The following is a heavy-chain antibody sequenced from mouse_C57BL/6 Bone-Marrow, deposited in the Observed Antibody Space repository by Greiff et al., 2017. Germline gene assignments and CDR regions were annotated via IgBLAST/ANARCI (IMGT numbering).Heavy chain of an antibody. CDR2: ISSGGDYI. V-gene: IGHV5-9-1*02. CDR1: GFTFSSYA. J-gene: IGHJ3*01. D-gene: IGHD1-1*01. Sequence: EVQLVESGEGLVKPGGSLKLSCAASGFTFSSYAMSWVRQTPEKRLEWVADISSGGDYIYYADTVKGRFPISRDNARNTLYLQMSSLKSEDTAMYSCTRGDYGSIPFAYWGQGTLVTVSA. CDR3: TRGDYGSIPFAY.